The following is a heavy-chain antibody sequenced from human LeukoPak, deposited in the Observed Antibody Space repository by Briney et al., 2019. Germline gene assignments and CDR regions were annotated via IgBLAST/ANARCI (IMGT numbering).Heavy chain of an antibody. CDR3: ATEVDRSFDH. Sequence: PGGSLRLSCAASGFTFSDYYMAWIRQAPGKGLEWISHITSNSYSMYYADSVEGRFTISRDNAEGSVFLQMDGLRVEDTAVYYCATEVDRSFDHWGQGVLVTVSS. J-gene: IGHJ4*02. CDR2: ITSNSYSM. CDR1: GFTFSDYY. D-gene: IGHD2-15*01. V-gene: IGHV3-11*01.